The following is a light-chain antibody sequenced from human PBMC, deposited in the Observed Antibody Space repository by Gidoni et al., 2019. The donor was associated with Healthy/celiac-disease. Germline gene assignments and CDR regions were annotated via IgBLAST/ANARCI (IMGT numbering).Light chain of an antibody. V-gene: IGLV3-1*01. CDR3: QAWDSSTAHYV. Sequence: SYELTQPPSVSVPPGQTASITCSGDKLGDKYACWYQQKPGQSPVLVIYQDSKRPSGIPERFSGSNSGNTATLTISGTQAMDEADYYCQAWDSSTAHYVFGTGTKVTVL. J-gene: IGLJ1*01. CDR2: QDS. CDR1: KLGDKY.